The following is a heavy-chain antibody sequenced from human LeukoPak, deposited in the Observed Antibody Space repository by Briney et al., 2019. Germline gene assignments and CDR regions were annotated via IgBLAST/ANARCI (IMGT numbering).Heavy chain of an antibody. CDR2: INPNSGGT. Sequence: ASVKVSCKASGYTFTDYYIHWVRQAPGQGLEWMGWINPNSGGTNYAHKFQGRVTMTRDTSISTAYMELTRLRSDDTALYYCTRGSSSVWFDPWGQGTLVTVSS. J-gene: IGHJ5*02. CDR3: TRGSSSVWFDP. V-gene: IGHV1-2*02. CDR1: GYTFTDYY. D-gene: IGHD6-6*01.